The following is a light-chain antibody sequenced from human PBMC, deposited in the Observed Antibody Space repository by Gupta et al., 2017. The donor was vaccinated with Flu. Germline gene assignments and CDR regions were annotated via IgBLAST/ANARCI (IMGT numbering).Light chain of an antibody. CDR3: SAYAGSGTLV. CDR2: EGT. Sequence: SALTQPASVSGSPGQSITISCTGTSNDIGSYNLVSWFQQHPGKAHILIIYEGTKRPAGIASRFSASKSGNTASLTISGRQEEDEADYYCSAYAGSGTLVFGAGTKVTVL. V-gene: IGLV2-23*01. J-gene: IGLJ2*01. CDR1: SNDIGSYNL.